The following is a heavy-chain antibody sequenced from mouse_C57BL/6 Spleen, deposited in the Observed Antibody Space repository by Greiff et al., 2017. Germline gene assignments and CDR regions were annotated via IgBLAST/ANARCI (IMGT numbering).Heavy chain of an antibody. J-gene: IGHJ2*01. D-gene: IGHD1-1*01. CDR3: TCITTVVVDY. Sequence: VQLQQSGAELVRPGASVKLTCTASGFNIKDYYMHWVKQRPEQGLEWIGRIDPEDGDTEYAPKFKGKATVTADTSSNTAYLQLSSLTSEDTAVYYCTCITTVVVDYWGQGTTLTVSS. CDR2: IDPEDGDT. V-gene: IGHV14-1*01. CDR1: GFNIKDYY.